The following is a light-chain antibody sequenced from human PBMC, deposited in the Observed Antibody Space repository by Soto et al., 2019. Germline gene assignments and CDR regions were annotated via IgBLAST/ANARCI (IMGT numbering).Light chain of an antibody. Sequence: EIVMTQSPATLSVSPGERATLSCRASQSVSGNLAGYQQRPGQAPRLLIYGASTRATGIPARFSGSGSGTEFTLTISSLQSEDFAFYYCQQYNNWPPLTVGGGTKVEIQ. CDR3: QQYNNWPPLT. J-gene: IGKJ4*02. CDR1: QSVSGN. V-gene: IGKV3-15*01. CDR2: GAS.